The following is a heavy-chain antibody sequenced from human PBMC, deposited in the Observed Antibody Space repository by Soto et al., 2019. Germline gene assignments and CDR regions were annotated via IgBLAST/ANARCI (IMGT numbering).Heavy chain of an antibody. V-gene: IGHV3-21*02. CDR1: GFTFRSFT. CDR3: TRYSLLYGSARGWFDP. J-gene: IGHJ5*02. Sequence: EVQLVESGGGLVKPGGSLRLSCAASGFTFRSFTMNWVRQAPGKGLEWVSTISSNSAYIYYTDALRGRFTISRDNATNPLHLQMNILRAEDTAVYYCTRYSLLYGSARGWFDPWGPGTLVTVSS. D-gene: IGHD3-10*01. CDR2: ISSNSAYI.